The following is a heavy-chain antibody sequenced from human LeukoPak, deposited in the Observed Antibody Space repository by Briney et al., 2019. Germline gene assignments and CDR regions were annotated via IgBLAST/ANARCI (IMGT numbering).Heavy chain of an antibody. V-gene: IGHV1-69*06. CDR1: GGTFNSYA. CDR2: IIPSFGTA. Sequence: GASVKVSCKASGGTFNSYAISWVRQAPGQGLEWMGRIIPSFGTANYAQKFQGRVTITADKSTSTAYMELSSLRSEDTAVYYCAREGVGATRGYYWGQGTLVTVSS. D-gene: IGHD1-26*01. J-gene: IGHJ4*02. CDR3: AREGVGATRGYY.